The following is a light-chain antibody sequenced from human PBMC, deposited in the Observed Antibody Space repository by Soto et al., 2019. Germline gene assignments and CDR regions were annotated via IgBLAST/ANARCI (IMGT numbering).Light chain of an antibody. CDR2: DAS. V-gene: IGKV1-33*01. J-gene: IGKJ4*01. CDR1: HDINYY. Sequence: DIQMTQSPSSLSASVGDRVSITCQASHDINYYLNWYQQKPGTAPKLLIYDASNLQAGVTPRFSGGGSGTSFVLIIINLQPEDIATYYCQQYYDDLRTFGGGTKVEI. CDR3: QQYYDDLRT.